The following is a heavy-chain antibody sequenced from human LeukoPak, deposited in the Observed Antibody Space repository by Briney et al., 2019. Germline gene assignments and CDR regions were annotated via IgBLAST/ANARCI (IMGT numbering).Heavy chain of an antibody. CDR3: ASGQSSGYYSIDY. D-gene: IGHD3-22*01. CDR2: ISSSSSYI. V-gene: IGHV3-21*01. J-gene: IGHJ4*02. CDR1: GFTFSSYS. Sequence: GGSLRLSCAASGFTFSSYSMNWVRQAPGKGLEWVSSISSSSSYIYYADSVKGRFTISRDNAKNSLYLQMNSLRAEDTAVYYCASGQSSGYYSIDYWGQGTLVTVSS.